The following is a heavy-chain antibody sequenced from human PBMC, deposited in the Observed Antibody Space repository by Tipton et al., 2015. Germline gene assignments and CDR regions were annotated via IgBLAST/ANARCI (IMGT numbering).Heavy chain of an antibody. CDR3: ARDPPSPLYDSTGSPGGYFDY. CDR1: RFTFSRYS. Sequence: SLRLSCAASRFTFSRYSMNWVRQAPGKGLEWVSYISSSSSTIYYADSVKGRFTISRDNAKNSLYLQMNSLRDEDTAVYYCARDPPSPLYDSTGSPGGYFDYWGQGTLVTVSS. D-gene: IGHD3-22*01. J-gene: IGHJ4*02. CDR2: ISSSSSTI. V-gene: IGHV3-48*02.